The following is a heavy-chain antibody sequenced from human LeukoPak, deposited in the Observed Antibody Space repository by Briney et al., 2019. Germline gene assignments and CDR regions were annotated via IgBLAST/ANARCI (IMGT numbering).Heavy chain of an antibody. CDR2: MNTNTGNP. D-gene: IGHD2-15*01. J-gene: IGHJ4*02. CDR1: GYTFTSYG. Sequence: ASVKVSCKASGYTFTSYGISWVRQAPGQGLEWMGWMNTNTGNPTYDRGFTGRFVFSLDTSVSTTSLQLSSLKAEDTAVYYCARGGYCSGGSCSSAGLSHWGQGTLVTVSS. CDR3: ARGGYCSGGSCSSAGLSH. V-gene: IGHV7-4-1*02.